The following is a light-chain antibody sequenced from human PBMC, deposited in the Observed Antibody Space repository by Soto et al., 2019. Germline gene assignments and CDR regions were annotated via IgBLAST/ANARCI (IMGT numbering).Light chain of an antibody. V-gene: IGLV2-14*01. CDR2: EVS. CDR1: SSDVGSYKY. Sequence: QLVLTQPASVSGSPGQSITISCTGTSSDVGSYKYVSWYQHYPGKAPKLIIYEVSNRPSGVSDRFSGSKSGNTASLTISGLQAEDEADYYCISYTTSSTVLFGGGTKLTVL. CDR3: ISYTTSSTVL. J-gene: IGLJ2*01.